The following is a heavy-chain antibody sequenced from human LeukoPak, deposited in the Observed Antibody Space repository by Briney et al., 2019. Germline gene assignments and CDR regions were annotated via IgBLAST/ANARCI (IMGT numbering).Heavy chain of an antibody. V-gene: IGHV3-30-3*01. J-gene: IGHJ3*02. Sequence: PGGSLRLSCAASGFTFSSYAMHWVRQAPGKGLEWVAVISYDGSNKYYADSVKGRFTISRDNSKNTLYLQMNSLRAEDTAVYYCARSYGSGSYYQGQDAFDIWGQGTMVTVSS. D-gene: IGHD3-10*01. CDR1: GFTFSSYA. CDR3: ARSYGSGSYYQGQDAFDI. CDR2: ISYDGSNK.